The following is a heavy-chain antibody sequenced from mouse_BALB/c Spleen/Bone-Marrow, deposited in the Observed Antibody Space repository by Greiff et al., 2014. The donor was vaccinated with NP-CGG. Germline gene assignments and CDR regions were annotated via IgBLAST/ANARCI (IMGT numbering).Heavy chain of an antibody. Sequence: EVQLQQSGAELVKPGASVKLSCTASGFNIKDTYMHWVKQRPEQGLEWIGRIDPANGNTKYDPKFQGKATITADTSSNTAYPQLSSLTSEDTAVYYCASYYYGSSSFAYWGQGTLVTVSA. CDR2: IDPANGNT. CDR1: GFNIKDTY. D-gene: IGHD1-1*01. V-gene: IGHV14-3*02. J-gene: IGHJ3*01. CDR3: ASYYYGSSSFAY.